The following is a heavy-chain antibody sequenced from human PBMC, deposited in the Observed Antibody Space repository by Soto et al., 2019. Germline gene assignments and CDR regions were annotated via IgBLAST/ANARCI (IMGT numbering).Heavy chain of an antibody. J-gene: IGHJ4*02. V-gene: IGHV3-23*01. CDR2: ISASGGTT. Sequence: GGSLRLSCAVSGFTFSSHGMQWVRQAPGKGLEWVSAISASGGTTYYADSVKGRFTISRDNSKNTLYLQMNSLRAEDTAVYYCAAPLSSGYFYCGYWGQGTLVTVSS. CDR1: GFTFSSHG. D-gene: IGHD5-12*01. CDR3: AAPLSSGYFYCGY.